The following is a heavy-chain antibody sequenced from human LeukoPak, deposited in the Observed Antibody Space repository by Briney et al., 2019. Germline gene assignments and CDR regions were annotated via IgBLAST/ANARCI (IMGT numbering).Heavy chain of an antibody. CDR3: ARAPHYYGSRFDP. Sequence: SETLSLTCAVYGGSFSGYYWSWIRQPPGKGLEWIGEINHSGSTNYNPSLKSRVTISVDTYKNQFSLKLSSVTAADTAVYYCARAPHYYGSRFDPWGQGTLVTVSS. CDR2: INHSGST. V-gene: IGHV4-34*01. D-gene: IGHD3-10*01. J-gene: IGHJ5*02. CDR1: GGSFSGYY.